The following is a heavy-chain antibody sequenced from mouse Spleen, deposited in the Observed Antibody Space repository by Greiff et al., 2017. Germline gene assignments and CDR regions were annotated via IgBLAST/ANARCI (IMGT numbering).Heavy chain of an antibody. J-gene: IGHJ2*01. Sequence: QVQLKQSGAELARPGASVKMSCKASGYTFTSYTMHWVKQRPGQGLEWIGYINPSSGYTKYNQKFKDKATLTADKSSSTAYMQLSSLTSEDSAVYYCARLPNLYYGDYGYFDYWGQGTTLTVSS. CDR2: INPSSGYT. D-gene: IGHD2-13*01. CDR1: GYTFTSYT. V-gene: IGHV1-4*01. CDR3: ARLPNLYYGDYGYFDY.